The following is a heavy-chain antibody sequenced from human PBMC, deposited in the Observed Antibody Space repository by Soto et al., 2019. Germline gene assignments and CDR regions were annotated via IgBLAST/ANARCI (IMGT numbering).Heavy chain of an antibody. V-gene: IGHV3-23*01. CDR2: VSGSGSST. CDR3: AKLAGFFDSSGYFDY. Sequence: PGGSLRLSCAASGFTFSSYAMNWVRQAPGKGLEWVSVVSGSGSSTYYADSVKGRFTISRDNSKNTLYLQMNSLRAEDTAVYYCAKLAGFFDSSGYFDYWGQGTLVTVSS. J-gene: IGHJ4*02. CDR1: GFTFSSYA. D-gene: IGHD3-22*01.